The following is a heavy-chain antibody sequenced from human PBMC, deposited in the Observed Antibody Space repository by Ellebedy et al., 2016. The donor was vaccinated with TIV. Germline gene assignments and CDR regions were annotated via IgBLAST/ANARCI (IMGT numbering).Heavy chain of an antibody. Sequence: PGGSLRLSCVASGFTFSGYAMSWIRQAPGKGLEWVSYISSSGSTIYYADSVNGRFTISRDNAKNSLYLQMNSLNADDTAVYYCATDRGYFTFDYWGQGSLITVSS. D-gene: IGHD3-9*01. CDR2: ISSSGSTI. J-gene: IGHJ4*02. CDR1: GFTFSGYA. CDR3: ATDRGYFTFDY. V-gene: IGHV3-11*01.